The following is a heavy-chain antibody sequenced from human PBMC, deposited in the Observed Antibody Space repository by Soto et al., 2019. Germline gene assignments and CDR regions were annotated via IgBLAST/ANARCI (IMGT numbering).Heavy chain of an antibody. CDR3: AREGDIVVVPAAREVGQGYSYYGMDV. J-gene: IGHJ6*02. V-gene: IGHV1-69*01. Sequence: QVQLVQSGAEVKKPGSSVKVSCKASGGTFSSYAISWVRQAPGQGLEWMGGIIPIFGTANYAQKFQGRVTITADESTSTAYMELSSLRSEDTAVYSCAREGDIVVVPAAREVGQGYSYYGMDVWGQGTTVTFSS. D-gene: IGHD2-2*01. CDR1: GGTFSSYA. CDR2: IIPIFGTA.